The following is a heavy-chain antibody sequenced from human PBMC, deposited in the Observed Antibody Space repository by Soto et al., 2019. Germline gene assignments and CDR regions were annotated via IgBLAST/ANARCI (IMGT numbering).Heavy chain of an antibody. CDR1: GYTFTSYA. J-gene: IGHJ3*02. V-gene: IGHV1-3*01. CDR3: ARNYYDSSGYISDGASDI. Sequence: ASVKVSCKASGYTFTSYAMHWVRQAPGQRLEWMGWINAGNGNTKYSQKFQGRVTITRDTSASTAYMELSSLRSEDTAVYYCARNYYDSSGYISDGASDIWGQGTMVTVSS. CDR2: INAGNGNT. D-gene: IGHD3-22*01.